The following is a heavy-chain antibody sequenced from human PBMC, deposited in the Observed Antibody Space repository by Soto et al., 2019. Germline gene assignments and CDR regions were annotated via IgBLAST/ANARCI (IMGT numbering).Heavy chain of an antibody. CDR3: GKKMKLGGMTTIHYFDS. CDR1: GFIADDYA. CDR2: ISSNSATI. V-gene: IGHV3-9*02. D-gene: IGHD4-17*01. J-gene: IGHJ4*02. Sequence: EVQLVESGGGLVQPGRSLRLSCVASGFIADDYAMHWVRQAPGKGLEWVSGISSNSATINYADSVKGRFTISRDNAKNSLFLQMNSLRPEDTAFYYCGKKMKLGGMTTIHYFDSWGQGTLVTVSS.